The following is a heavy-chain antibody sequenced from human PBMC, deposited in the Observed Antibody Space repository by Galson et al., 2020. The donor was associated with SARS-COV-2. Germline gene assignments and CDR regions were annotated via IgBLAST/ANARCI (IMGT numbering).Heavy chain of an antibody. CDR2: IIPTGYTT. D-gene: IGHD1-26*01. CDR1: GFTFNTYS. Sequence: GGSLRLSCAASGFTFNTYSMSWVRQAPGKGLEWVSTIIPTGYTTYYADSVKGRFTISRDDSQNTLYLQLGTLRAEDTAVYYCAKGREWELLGWGQGTMVTVSS. V-gene: IGHV3-23*01. J-gene: IGHJ3*01. CDR3: AKGREWELLG.